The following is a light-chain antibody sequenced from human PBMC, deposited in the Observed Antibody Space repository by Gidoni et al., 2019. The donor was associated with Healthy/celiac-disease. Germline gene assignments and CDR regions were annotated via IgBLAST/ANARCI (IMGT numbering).Light chain of an antibody. CDR1: SSAVGGYNY. CDR2: DVS. J-gene: IGLJ3*02. Sequence: QSALTQPRSVSGYPGQSDTLSCTGTSSAVGGYNYVSWYQQHPGKAPKLMIYDVSKPPSGVPVRFSGSKSGNTASLTISGLQAEDEADYYCCSYAGSYWVFGGGTKLTVL. CDR3: CSYAGSYWV. V-gene: IGLV2-11*01.